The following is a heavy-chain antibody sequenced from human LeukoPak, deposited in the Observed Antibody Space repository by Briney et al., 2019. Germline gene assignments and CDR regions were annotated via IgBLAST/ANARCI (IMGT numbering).Heavy chain of an antibody. CDR2: LYKDGRT. D-gene: IGHD3-22*01. CDR1: GFIASGNY. CDR3: AKSLTYYHENSDSI. V-gene: IGHV3-53*01. J-gene: IGHJ4*02. Sequence: GGSLRLSCAASGFIASGNYMTWVRQAPGKGLEWVSVLYKDGRTFYADSVKGRFTISRDNSKNTVYLQMNCLRVEDTAVYYCAKSLTYYHENSDSIWGQGTLVTVSS.